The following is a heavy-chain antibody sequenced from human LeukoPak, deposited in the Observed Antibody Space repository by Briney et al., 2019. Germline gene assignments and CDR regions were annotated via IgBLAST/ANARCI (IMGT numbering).Heavy chain of an antibody. D-gene: IGHD3-10*01. Sequence: GGSLRLSCAASGFTFSSYGMSWVRQAPGKGLEWVANIKQDGSEKYYVDSVKGRFTISRDNAKNSLYLQMNSLRAEDTAVYYCARVYAGNYYYYMDVWGKGTTVTVSS. CDR1: GFTFSSYG. J-gene: IGHJ6*03. CDR2: IKQDGSEK. V-gene: IGHV3-7*01. CDR3: ARVYAGNYYYYMDV.